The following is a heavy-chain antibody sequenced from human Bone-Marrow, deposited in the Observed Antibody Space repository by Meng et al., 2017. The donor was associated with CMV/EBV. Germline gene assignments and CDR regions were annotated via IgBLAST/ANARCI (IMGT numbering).Heavy chain of an antibody. CDR2: ISYDGSNK. CDR3: AKDRGAIAVAGTGFDY. J-gene: IGHJ4*02. Sequence: GGSLRLSCAASGFTFSSYGMHWVRQAPGKGLEWVAVISYDGSNKYYADSVKGRFTISRDNSKNTLYLQMNSLRAEDTAVYYCAKDRGAIAVAGTGFDYWGQGTLVTVSS. CDR1: GFTFSSYG. D-gene: IGHD6-19*01. V-gene: IGHV3-30*19.